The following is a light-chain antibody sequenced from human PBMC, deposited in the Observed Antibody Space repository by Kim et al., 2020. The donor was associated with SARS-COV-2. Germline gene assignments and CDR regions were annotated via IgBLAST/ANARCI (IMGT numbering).Light chain of an antibody. CDR1: QRVSSY. CDR3: QQRSNWPPLT. Sequence: EIVLTQSPATLSLSPGERATLSCRASQRVSSYLAWYQQKPGQAPRLLIYDASNRATGIPARFSGSGSVTDFTLTISSLEPEDFAVYYCQQRSNWPPLTFGQGTRLEIK. CDR2: DAS. J-gene: IGKJ5*01. V-gene: IGKV3-11*01.